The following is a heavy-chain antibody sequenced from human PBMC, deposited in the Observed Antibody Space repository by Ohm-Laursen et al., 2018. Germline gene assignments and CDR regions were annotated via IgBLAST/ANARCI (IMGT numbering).Heavy chain of an antibody. CDR1: GFNFETSV. D-gene: IGHD5-24*01. Sequence: SLRLSCAASGFNFETSVMNWVRQAPGKGLEWVSSISAGSTYMYYADAMKGRFTVSRDNPRNSLYLHLSSLRVDDTAMYYCARHDGYGRWGQGTRVTVSS. CDR3: ARHDGYGR. V-gene: IGHV3-21*01. CDR2: ISAGSTYM. J-gene: IGHJ4*02.